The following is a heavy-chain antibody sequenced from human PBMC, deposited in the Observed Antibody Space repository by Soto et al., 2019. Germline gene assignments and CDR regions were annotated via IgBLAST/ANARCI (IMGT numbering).Heavy chain of an antibody. CDR3: ARDLHYGSGSFFFDWFDP. CDR1: GYTFTSYA. CDR2: INAGNGNT. J-gene: IGHJ5*02. V-gene: IGHV1-3*01. Sequence: ASVKVSCKASGYTFTSYAMHWVRQAPGQRLEWMGWINAGNGNTKYSQKFQGRVTITRDTSASTAYMELSSLRSEDTAVYYCARDLHYGSGSFFFDWFDPWGQGTLVTVSS. D-gene: IGHD3-10*01.